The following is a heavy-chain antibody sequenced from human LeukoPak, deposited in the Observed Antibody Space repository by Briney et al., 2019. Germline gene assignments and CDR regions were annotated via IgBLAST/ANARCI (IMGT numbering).Heavy chain of an antibody. CDR2: IIVYNSNR. Sequence: GASVKVSCKVSGQTFVSYVISWVRQAPGQGLEWMGGIIVYNSNRKYAQKFQGRVTMTADTSTRTASMELRSLTHNDTAVYYYVRHLRPSPQCYYMDLCGRGTTVIVSS. D-gene: IGHD3-3*01. V-gene: IGHV1-18*01. J-gene: IGHJ6*03. CDR1: GQTFVSYV. CDR3: VRHLRPSPQCYYMDL.